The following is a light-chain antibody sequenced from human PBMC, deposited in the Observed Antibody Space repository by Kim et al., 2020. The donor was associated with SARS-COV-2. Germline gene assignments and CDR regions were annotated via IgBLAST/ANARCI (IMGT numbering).Light chain of an antibody. CDR2: EVS. CDR1: SSDVGRYNY. J-gene: IGLJ2*01. Sequence: GQSVTIYCTGTSSDVGRYNYVAWYQQYPGNAPKLMIYEVSQRPSGVPDRFAGSKSGNTASLTVSGLQAEDEADYYCSSYAGSNIIFCGGTKLTVL. V-gene: IGLV2-8*01. CDR3: SSYAGSNII.